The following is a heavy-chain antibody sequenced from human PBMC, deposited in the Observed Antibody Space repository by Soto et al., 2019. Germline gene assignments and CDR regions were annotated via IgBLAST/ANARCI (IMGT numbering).Heavy chain of an antibody. CDR1: GFSFSDYY. Sequence: GESLKISCAASGFSFSDYYINWVRQAPGKGLEWVGRTRNKASSYTTDYAAFVKGRFTISRDDPKNLIYLQMNSLKTEDTAVYYCAREGSSSGPDYEYWGQGTLVTVSS. CDR3: AREGSSSGPDYEY. J-gene: IGHJ4*02. CDR2: TRNKASSYTT. V-gene: IGHV3-72*01. D-gene: IGHD3-22*01.